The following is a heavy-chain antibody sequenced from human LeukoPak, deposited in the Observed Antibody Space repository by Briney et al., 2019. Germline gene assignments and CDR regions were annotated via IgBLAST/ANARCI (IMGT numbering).Heavy chain of an antibody. Sequence: SETLSLTCSVSGASLSTSLYYWGWIRQPPGKGLEWIGNIYYTGSTYYNVSLNSRVTISIDTSKNLFSLRLNSMTAADTAVYYCARLVAAAGTLTDDAFDIWGQGTMVTVSS. CDR1: GASLSTSLYY. V-gene: IGHV4-39*07. CDR3: ARLVAAAGTLTDDAFDI. CDR2: IYYTGST. D-gene: IGHD6-13*01. J-gene: IGHJ3*02.